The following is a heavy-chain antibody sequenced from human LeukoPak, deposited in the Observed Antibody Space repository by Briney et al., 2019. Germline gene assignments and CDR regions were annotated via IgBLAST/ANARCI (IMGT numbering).Heavy chain of an antibody. CDR3: AKDDSSGYYYGGGYYFDY. V-gene: IGHV3-9*01. Sequence: PGGFLRLSCAASGFTFDDYAMHWVRQAPGKGLEWVSGISWNSGSIGYADSVKGRFTISRDNAKNSLYLQMTSLRAEDTALYYCAKDDSSGYYYGGGYYFDYWGQGTLVTVSS. CDR1: GFTFDDYA. J-gene: IGHJ4*02. D-gene: IGHD3-22*01. CDR2: ISWNSGSI.